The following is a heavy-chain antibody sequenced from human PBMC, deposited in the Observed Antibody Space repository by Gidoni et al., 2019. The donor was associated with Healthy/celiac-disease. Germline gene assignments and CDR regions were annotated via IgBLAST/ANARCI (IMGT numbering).Heavy chain of an antibody. CDR1: GASISSYY. Sequence: QVQLQESGPGLVKQSETLTLTCTVSGASISSYYWSWIRPPPGKGLEWIGYIYYSGSTNYNPSLKSRVTISVDTSKIPCSLKLSSVTAADTAVYYCARAPSYGDYAGWFVPWGQGTLVTVSS. J-gene: IGHJ5*02. D-gene: IGHD4-17*01. CDR2: IYYSGST. CDR3: ARAPSYGDYAGWFVP. V-gene: IGHV4-59*01.